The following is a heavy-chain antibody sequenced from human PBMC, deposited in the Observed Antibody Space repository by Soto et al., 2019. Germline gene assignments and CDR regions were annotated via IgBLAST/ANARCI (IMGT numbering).Heavy chain of an antibody. Sequence: ASVKVSCKASGGTFSSYAISWVRQAPGQGLEWMGGIIPIFGTANYAQKFQGRVTITADESTSTAYMELSSLTSDDTAVYYCARDTTWASDYWGQGTLVTVSS. CDR1: GGTFSSYA. V-gene: IGHV1-69*13. J-gene: IGHJ4*02. CDR2: IIPIFGTA. CDR3: ARDTTWASDY. D-gene: IGHD2-2*01.